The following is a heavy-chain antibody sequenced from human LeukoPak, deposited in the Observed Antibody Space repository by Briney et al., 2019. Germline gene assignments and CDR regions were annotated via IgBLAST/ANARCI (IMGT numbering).Heavy chain of an antibody. CDR1: GFTFSSYA. CDR2: ISGSGGST. D-gene: IGHD5-12*01. V-gene: IGHV3-23*01. CDR3: AKDGVRRRWLPTGWFDP. J-gene: IGHJ5*02. Sequence: GGFLRLSCAASGFTFSSYAMSWVRQAPGKGLEWVSAISGSGGSTYYADSVKGRFTISRDNSKNTLYLQMNSLRAEDTAVYYCAKDGVRRRWLPTGWFDPWGQGTLVTVSS.